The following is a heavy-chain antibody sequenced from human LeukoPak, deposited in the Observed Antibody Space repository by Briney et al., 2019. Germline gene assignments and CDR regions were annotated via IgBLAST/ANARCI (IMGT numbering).Heavy chain of an antibody. J-gene: IGHJ4*02. CDR3: ARETFLTWIHRNPPDY. D-gene: IGHD5-18*01. CDR2: IKQDGSEK. Sequence: PGGSLRLSCAASGFTFSSYGMHWVRQAPGKGLEWVANIKQDGSEKYYVDSVKGRFTISRDNAKNSLYLQMNSLRAEDTAVYYCARETFLTWIHRNPPDYWGQGTLVTVSS. V-gene: IGHV3-7*01. CDR1: GFTFSSYG.